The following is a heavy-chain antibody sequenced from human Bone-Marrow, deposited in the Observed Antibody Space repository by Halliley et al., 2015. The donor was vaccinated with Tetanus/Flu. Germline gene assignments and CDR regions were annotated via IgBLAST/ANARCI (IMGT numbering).Heavy chain of an antibody. CDR2: GGP. CDR3: ARSGSYHSRPFYSQGYWYFDN. V-gene: IGHV4-31*02. J-gene: IGHJ4*02. D-gene: IGHD3-22*01. Sequence: GGPRYNPSLKSRAPISVDTAKNQLSLKLSSVTAAGTAVYYCARSGSYHSRPFYSQGYWYFDNWGQGTLVTVSS.